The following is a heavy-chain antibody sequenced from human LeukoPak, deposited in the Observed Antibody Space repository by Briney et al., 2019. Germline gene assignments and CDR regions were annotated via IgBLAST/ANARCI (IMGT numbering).Heavy chain of an antibody. CDR2: IYPGDSDT. Sequence: GESLKISCNGFGYSFTTYWIGWVRQMPEKGLELMGIIYPGDSDTRYSPSFQGQVTISVDKFINTAHLQWSSLKASDNALYYCARDVSTTEVEVPSGAFDIWGQGTLVTVSP. V-gene: IGHV5-51*01. D-gene: IGHD4-23*01. J-gene: IGHJ3*02. CDR3: ARDVSTTEVEVPSGAFDI. CDR1: GYSFTTYW.